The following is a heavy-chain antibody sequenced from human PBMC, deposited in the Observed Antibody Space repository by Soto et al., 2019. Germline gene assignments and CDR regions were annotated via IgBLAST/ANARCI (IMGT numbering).Heavy chain of an antibody. CDR3: ATRGYSGYDTAFYYYYYGMDV. Sequence: GESLKISCKGSGYSFTSYWIGWVRQMPGKGLEWMGIIYPGDSDTRYSPSFQGQVTISADKSISTAYLQWSSLKASDTAMYYCATRGYSGYDTAFYYYYYGMDVWGQGTTVTVSS. V-gene: IGHV5-51*01. CDR1: GYSFTSYW. D-gene: IGHD5-12*01. CDR2: IYPGDSDT. J-gene: IGHJ6*02.